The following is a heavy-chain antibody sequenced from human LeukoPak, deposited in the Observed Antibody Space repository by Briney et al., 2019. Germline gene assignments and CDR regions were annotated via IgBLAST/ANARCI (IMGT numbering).Heavy chain of an antibody. D-gene: IGHD2-15*01. V-gene: IGHV3-23*01. J-gene: IGHJ4*02. CDR3: AFSRGGEEDYFDY. CDR1: GFTFRSYA. CDR2: ISGSGGST. Sequence: GGSLRLSCAASGFTFRSYAMSWVRQARGKGLEWVSAISGSGGSTYYADSVKGRFTISRDNSKNTLYLQMNSLRAEDTAVFYCAFSRGGEEDYFDYWGQGTLVTVSS.